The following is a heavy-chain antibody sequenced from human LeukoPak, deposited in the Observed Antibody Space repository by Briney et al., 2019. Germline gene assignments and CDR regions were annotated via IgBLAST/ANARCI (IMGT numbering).Heavy chain of an antibody. J-gene: IGHJ4*02. CDR2: INHSGST. D-gene: IGHD5-24*01. Sequence: PSETLSLTCAVYGGSFSGYYWSWIRQPPGKGLEWIGEINHSGSTNYNPSLKSRVTISVDTSKNQFSLKLSSVTAADTAVYYCARASSKRRLQFFDYWGQGTLVTVSS. CDR3: ARASSKRRLQFFDY. V-gene: IGHV4-34*01. CDR1: GGSFSGYY.